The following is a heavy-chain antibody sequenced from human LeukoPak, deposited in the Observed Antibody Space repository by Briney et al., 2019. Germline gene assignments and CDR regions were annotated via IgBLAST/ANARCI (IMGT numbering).Heavy chain of an antibody. D-gene: IGHD2-2*01. CDR1: GLTVSRNY. J-gene: IGHJ1*01. V-gene: IGHV3-53*05. CDR2: IYSGGST. CDR3: AKDICSSTSCSGYFQH. Sequence: GGSLRLSCAASGLTVSRNYMSWVRQAPGKGLESVSVIYSGGSTYYADSVKGRFTISRDNSKNTLYLQMNSLRAEDTAVYYCAKDICSSTSCSGYFQHWGQGTLVTVSS.